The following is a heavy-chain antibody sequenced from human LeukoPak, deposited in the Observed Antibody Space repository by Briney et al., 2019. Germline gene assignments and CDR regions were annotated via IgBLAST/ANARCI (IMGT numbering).Heavy chain of an antibody. V-gene: IGHV4-31*03. Sequence: SQTLSLTCTVSGGSISSGGYYWSWIRQHPGKGLEWIGYIYYSGSTYYNPSLKSRVTISADTSKNQFSLKLSSVTAADTAVYYCARASPQWLVLDYWGQGTLVTVSS. CDR3: ARASPQWLVLDY. CDR2: IYYSGST. D-gene: IGHD6-19*01. CDR1: GGSISSGGYY. J-gene: IGHJ4*02.